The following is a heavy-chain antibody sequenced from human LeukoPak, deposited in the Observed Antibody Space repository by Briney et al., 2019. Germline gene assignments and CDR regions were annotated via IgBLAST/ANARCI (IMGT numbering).Heavy chain of an antibody. CDR1: GGSISSYY. CDR2: IYYSGST. Sequence: SETLSLTCTVSGGSISSYYWSWIRQPPGKGLEWIGYIYYSGSTNYNPSLKSRVTISVGTSKNQFSLKLSSVTAADTAVYYCARVHSSGWYDDWYFDLWGRGTLVPVSS. D-gene: IGHD6-19*01. CDR3: ARVHSSGWYDDWYFDL. J-gene: IGHJ2*01. V-gene: IGHV4-59*01.